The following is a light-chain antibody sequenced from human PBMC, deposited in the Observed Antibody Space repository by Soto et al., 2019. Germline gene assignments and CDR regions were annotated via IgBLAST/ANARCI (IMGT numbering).Light chain of an antibody. V-gene: IGKV3-15*01. CDR2: GGS. CDR1: QSVSNN. Sequence: EIVMTQSPATLSVSPGERATLSCRASQSVSNNLAWSQQKPGQAPRLLLYGGSTRSIGIPGRFSGSGSGTEFTLTNSSLQYEDLAVYYCQQYNNWPPLTCGGGTKVEIK. CDR3: QQYNNWPPLT. J-gene: IGKJ4*01.